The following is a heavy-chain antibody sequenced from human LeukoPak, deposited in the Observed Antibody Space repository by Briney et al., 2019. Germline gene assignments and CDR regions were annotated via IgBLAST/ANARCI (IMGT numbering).Heavy chain of an antibody. V-gene: IGHV3-30*18. CDR1: GFTFSSYG. CDR2: ISYDESNK. CDR3: AKVAYCTGGSCYGGGFDY. Sequence: GGSLRLSCAASGFTFSSYGMHWVRQAPGKGLEWVAVISYDESNKYYADSVRGRFTISRDNSKNTLYLQMNILRAEDTAVYNCAKVAYCTGGSCYGGGFDYWGQGTLVTVSS. J-gene: IGHJ4*02. D-gene: IGHD2-15*01.